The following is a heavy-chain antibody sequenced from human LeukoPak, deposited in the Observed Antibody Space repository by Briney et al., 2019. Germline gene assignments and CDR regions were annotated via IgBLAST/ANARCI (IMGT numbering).Heavy chain of an antibody. J-gene: IGHJ6*02. V-gene: IGHV1-46*01. CDR1: GYTFTSYY. CDR3: ARDLLIRYFDCYYHYYSAMDV. D-gene: IGHD3-9*01. CDR2: INPSVGNT. Sequence: GASVKVSCKASGYTFTSYYMHWVRQAPGQGRKWMGIINPSVGNTSYAQKFQGRHTMTRDTSTSTVYMELRSLRSEDTDVYYCARDLLIRYFDCYYHYYSAMDVCGQGTTVTVSS.